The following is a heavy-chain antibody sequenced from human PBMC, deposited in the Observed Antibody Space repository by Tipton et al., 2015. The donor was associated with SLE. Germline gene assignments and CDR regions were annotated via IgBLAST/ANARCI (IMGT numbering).Heavy chain of an antibody. J-gene: IGHJ6*02. V-gene: IGHV3-11*05. CDR3: ARDPRGSSWPEGMDV. D-gene: IGHD6-13*01. CDR1: GFTFSDYY. CDR2: ISSSSSYT. Sequence: GSLRLSCAASGFTFSDYYMSWIRQAPGKGLEWVSYISSSSSYTNYADSVKGRFTISGDNAKNSLYLQMNSLRAEDTAVYYCARDPRGSSWPEGMDVWGQGTTVTVSS.